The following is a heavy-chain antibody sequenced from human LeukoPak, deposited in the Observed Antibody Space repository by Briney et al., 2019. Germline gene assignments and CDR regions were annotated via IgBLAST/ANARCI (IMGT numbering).Heavy chain of an antibody. Sequence: PSETLSLTCTVSGGSISSGSYYWSWIRQPAGKGLEWIGRIYTSGSTNYNPSLKSRVTISVDTSKNQFSLKLSSVTAADTAVYYCARGPLVGATTSVYFDYWGQGTLVTVSS. CDR1: GGSISSGSYY. D-gene: IGHD1-26*01. V-gene: IGHV4-61*02. CDR2: IYTSGST. CDR3: ARGPLVGATTSVYFDY. J-gene: IGHJ4*02.